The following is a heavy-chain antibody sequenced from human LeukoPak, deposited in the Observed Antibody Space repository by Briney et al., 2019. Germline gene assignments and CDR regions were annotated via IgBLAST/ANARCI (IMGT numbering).Heavy chain of an antibody. V-gene: IGHV4-39*01. D-gene: IGHD6-19*01. Sequence: ASETLSLTCTVSGGSISSSSYYWGWIRQPPGKGLEWIGNIYYSGSTYYNPSLKSRVTISVDTSKNQFSLKLSSVTAADTAVYYCASLSSGWYKVDYWGQGTLVTVSS. CDR2: IYYSGST. J-gene: IGHJ4*02. CDR3: ASLSSGWYKVDY. CDR1: GGSISSSSYY.